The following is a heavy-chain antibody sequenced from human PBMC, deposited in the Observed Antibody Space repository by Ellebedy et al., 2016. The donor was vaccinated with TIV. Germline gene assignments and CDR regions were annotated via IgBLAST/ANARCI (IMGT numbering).Heavy chain of an antibody. V-gene: IGHV3-23*01. CDR2: ITGFGYST. CDR3: ANIGGGGVAAANDY. J-gene: IGHJ4*02. CDR1: GFTFSDYA. Sequence: PGGSLRLSCAASGFTFSDYAMNWVRQAPGKGLEWVSGITGFGYSTYYADSVKDRFTISRDNSKGTLYLQMTSRRAEDGAVYDCANIGGGGVAAANDYWGQGTLVTVSS. D-gene: IGHD6-13*01.